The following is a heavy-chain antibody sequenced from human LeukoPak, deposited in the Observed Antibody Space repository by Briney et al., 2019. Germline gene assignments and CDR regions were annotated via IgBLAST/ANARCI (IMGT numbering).Heavy chain of an antibody. D-gene: IGHD3-10*01. CDR3: AKVSYHYYGSGSYVLDY. CDR2: ISGSGGST. CDR1: GFTFSRYA. J-gene: IGHJ4*02. V-gene: IGHV3-23*01. Sequence: GGSLRLSCAASGFTFSRYAMSWVRQAPGKGLEWVSAISGSGGSTYYADSVKGRFTISRDNSKNTLYLQMNSLRAENTAVYYCAKVSYHYYGSGSYVLDYWGQGTLVTVSS.